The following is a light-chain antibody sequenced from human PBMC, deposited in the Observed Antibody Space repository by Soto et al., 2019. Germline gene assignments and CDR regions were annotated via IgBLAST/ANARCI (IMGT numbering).Light chain of an antibody. CDR1: QSIGSW. V-gene: IGKV1-5*03. CDR2: KAS. J-gene: IGKJ4*01. Sequence: DIQMTQSPSTLSASVGDRVTITCRASQSIGSWLAWYQQKPGKVPNLLIYKASSLESGVPTRFSGSGSGTEFTLTISSLQPDDFATYYCQQYKSFSLTFGGGTKVEIK. CDR3: QQYKSFSLT.